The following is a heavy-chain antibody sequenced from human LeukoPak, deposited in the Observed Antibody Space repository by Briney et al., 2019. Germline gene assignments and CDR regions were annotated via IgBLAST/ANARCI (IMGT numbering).Heavy chain of an antibody. Sequence: GSSVKVSCKATVPTFTSYAINWVRQAPGQGLAWMGGFIPIFGSPTYAQRFQGRVTFTTDESTYTAYMELSNLRSDDTAVFYCAGFFYDSSGAAFDLWGQGTMVTVSS. V-gene: IGHV1-69*05. CDR1: VPTFTSYA. J-gene: IGHJ3*01. CDR3: AGFFYDSSGAAFDL. CDR2: FIPIFGSP. D-gene: IGHD3-22*01.